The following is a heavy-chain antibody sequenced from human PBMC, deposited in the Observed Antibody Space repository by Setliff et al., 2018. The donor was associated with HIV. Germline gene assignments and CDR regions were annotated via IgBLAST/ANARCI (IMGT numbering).Heavy chain of an antibody. CDR1: GFTFRSYG. Sequence: PGGSLRLSCAASGFTFRSYGMHWVRQAPGKGLEWVAFIGYDGSDKYYADSVKGRFTISRDNSKNTLYMQMNSLRADDTAVYYCARDLSGGYSSDYWGQGTLVTVSS. J-gene: IGHJ4*02. CDR3: ARDLSGGYSSDY. D-gene: IGHD6-13*01. CDR2: IGYDGSDK. V-gene: IGHV3-33*08.